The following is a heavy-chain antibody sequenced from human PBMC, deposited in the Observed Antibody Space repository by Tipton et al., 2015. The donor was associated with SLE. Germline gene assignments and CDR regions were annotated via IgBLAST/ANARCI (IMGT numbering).Heavy chain of an antibody. CDR3: ARSRIGLGYNYDMDV. J-gene: IGHJ6*03. CDR1: GVSISRSSYY. D-gene: IGHD1-1*01. CDR2: VFYSGTT. V-gene: IGHV4-39*07. Sequence: TLSLTCTVSGVSISRSSYYWGWIRQSPGQGLEWLGNVFYSGTTYYNPSLKSRISISVDTSINQFSLNLSSVTAADTAVYYCARSRIGLGYNYDMDVWGKGTTVTVSS.